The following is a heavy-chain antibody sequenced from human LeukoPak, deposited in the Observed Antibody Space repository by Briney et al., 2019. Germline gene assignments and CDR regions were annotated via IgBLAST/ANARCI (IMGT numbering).Heavy chain of an antibody. V-gene: IGHV1-2*02. D-gene: IGHD4-23*01. CDR3: ARDLGGFGYGGNDAFDI. CDR2: INPNSGGT. CDR1: GYTFTGYY. Sequence: APVKVSCKXSGYTFTGYYMHWVRQAPGQGLEWMGWINPNSGGTNYAQKFQGRVTMTRDTSISTAYMELSRLRSDDTAVYYCARDLGGFGYGGNDAFDIWGQGTMVTVSS. J-gene: IGHJ3*02.